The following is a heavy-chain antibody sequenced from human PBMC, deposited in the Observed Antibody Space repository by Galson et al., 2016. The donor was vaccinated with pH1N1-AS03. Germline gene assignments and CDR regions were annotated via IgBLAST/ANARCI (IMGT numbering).Heavy chain of an antibody. CDR3: ARAHYNADYVPDF. D-gene: IGHD4-17*01. Sequence: SVKVSCKASGYGFPTYSFNWVRQAPGQGLEWLGWISAYSGDTHYARKFQGRVTLTTDTSTSTAYMELRSLTSDDTAVYYCARAHYNADYVPDFRGQGTLVTVSS. V-gene: IGHV1-18*04. CDR1: GYGFPTYS. CDR2: ISAYSGDT. J-gene: IGHJ4*02.